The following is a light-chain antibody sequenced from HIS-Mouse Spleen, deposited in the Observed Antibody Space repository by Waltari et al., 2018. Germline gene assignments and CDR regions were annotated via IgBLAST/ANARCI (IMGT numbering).Light chain of an antibody. CDR1: ALPTTY. J-gene: IGLJ2*01. CDR3: YSTDSSGNHRV. CDR2: EDS. Sequence: SYELTQPPSVSVSPGQTARTTCPGDALPTTYAYWYQQKSGQAPVLVIYEDSKRPSGIPERFSGSSSGTMATLTISGAQVEDEADYYCYSTDSSGNHRVFGGGTKLTVL. V-gene: IGLV3-10*01.